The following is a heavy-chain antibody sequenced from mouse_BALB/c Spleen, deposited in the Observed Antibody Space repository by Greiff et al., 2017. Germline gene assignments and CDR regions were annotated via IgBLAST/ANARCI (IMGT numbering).Heavy chain of an antibody. D-gene: IGHD2-13*01. Sequence: VQLQQSGPGLVAPSQSLSITCTVSGFSLTSYDISWIRQPPGKGLEWLGVIWTGGGTNYNSAFMSRLSISKDNSKSQVFLKMNSLQTDDTAIYYCVRGGGRDRYDAMDYWGQGTSVTVSS. CDR2: IWTGGGT. J-gene: IGHJ4*01. CDR1: GFSLTSYD. V-gene: IGHV2-9-2*01. CDR3: VRGGGRDRYDAMDY.